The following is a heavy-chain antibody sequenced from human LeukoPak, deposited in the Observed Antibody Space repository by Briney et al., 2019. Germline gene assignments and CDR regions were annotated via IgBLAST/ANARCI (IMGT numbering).Heavy chain of an antibody. Sequence: GRSLRLSCAASGFTFSSYGMHWVRQAPGKGLEWVAVIWYDGSSKYYADSVKGRFTISRDNSKNTLYLQMNSLRAEDTAVYYCAKDRFSGSYYFDYWGQGTLVTVSS. V-gene: IGHV3-33*06. CDR3: AKDRFSGSYYFDY. CDR2: IWYDGSSK. CDR1: GFTFSSYG. J-gene: IGHJ4*02. D-gene: IGHD6-19*01.